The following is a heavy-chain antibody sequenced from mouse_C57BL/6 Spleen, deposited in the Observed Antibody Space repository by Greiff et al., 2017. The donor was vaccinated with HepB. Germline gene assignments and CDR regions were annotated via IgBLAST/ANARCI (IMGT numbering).Heavy chain of an antibody. Sequence: EVKVVESGGGLVQPKGSLKLSCAASGFSFNTYAMNWVRQAPGKGLEWVARIRSKSNNYATYYADSVKDRFTISRDDSESMLYLQMNNLKAEDTAMYYCGRDQRSAMDYWGQGTSVTVSS. CDR1: GFSFNTYA. J-gene: IGHJ4*01. V-gene: IGHV10-1*01. CDR3: GRDQRSAMDY. CDR2: IRSKSNNYAT.